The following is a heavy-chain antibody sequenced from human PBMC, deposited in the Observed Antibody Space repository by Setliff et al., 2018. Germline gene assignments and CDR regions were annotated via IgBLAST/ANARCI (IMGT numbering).Heavy chain of an antibody. D-gene: IGHD3-10*01. CDR1: RFTFSNYW. CDR2: IKEDGSEK. Sequence: PGGSLRLSCAASRFTFSNYWMSWVRQAPGKGLEWVANIKEDGSEKYYVDSVKGRFTISRDNAKNSLYLQMNSLRAEDTAVYYCARLGPSRGAFDIWGQGTMVTVSS. CDR3: ARLGPSRGAFDI. J-gene: IGHJ3*02. V-gene: IGHV3-7*01.